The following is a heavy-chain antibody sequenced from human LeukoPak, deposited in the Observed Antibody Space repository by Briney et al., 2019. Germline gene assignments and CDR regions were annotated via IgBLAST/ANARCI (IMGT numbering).Heavy chain of an antibody. CDR3: ARSYYGDYFLGY. Sequence: ASVKVSCKASGYTFTSYYMHWVRQAPGQGLEWMGWINPNSGGTNYAQKFQGRVTMTRDTSISTAYMELSRLRSDDTAVYYCARSYYGDYFLGYWGQGTLVTVSS. CDR1: GYTFTSYY. D-gene: IGHD4-17*01. CDR2: INPNSGGT. J-gene: IGHJ4*02. V-gene: IGHV1-2*02.